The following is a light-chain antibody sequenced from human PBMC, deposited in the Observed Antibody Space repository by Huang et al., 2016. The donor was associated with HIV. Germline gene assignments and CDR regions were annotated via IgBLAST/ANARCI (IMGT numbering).Light chain of an antibody. CDR2: DAS. V-gene: IGKV3-11*01. Sequence: EIVLTQSPATLSLSPGERATLSCRASQSISSYLALYQQKPGQAPRLLIYDASNRATGIPARFSGSWSGTDFTITISILEPEDFAIYYCQQRSNLGTFGGGTKVEIK. CDR1: QSISSY. J-gene: IGKJ4*01. CDR3: QQRSNLGT.